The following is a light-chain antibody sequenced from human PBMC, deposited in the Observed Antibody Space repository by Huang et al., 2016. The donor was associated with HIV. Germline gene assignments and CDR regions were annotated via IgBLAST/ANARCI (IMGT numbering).Light chain of an antibody. CDR1: QSVSSY. CDR2: DAS. V-gene: IGKV3-11*01. J-gene: IGKJ4*01. Sequence: EIVLTQSPATLSLSPGERATLSCRASQSVSSYLAWYQQKPGQAPGLLIYDASNRATCIPARFSGSGSGTDFTLTISSLEPEDFAVYYCQQRSNWPLTFGGGTKVEIK. CDR3: QQRSNWPLT.